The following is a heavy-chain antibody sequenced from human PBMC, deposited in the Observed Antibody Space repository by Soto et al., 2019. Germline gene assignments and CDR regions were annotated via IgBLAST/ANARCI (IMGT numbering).Heavy chain of an antibody. V-gene: IGHV3-23*01. Sequence: PVGSLRLSYAASGFTFSTYAMNWVRQAPDKGLEWVSGISGSGGSTYYADSVKGRFTISRDNSKNTLFLQMNSLRAEDTAVYYCATTIILDYWGQGSLVTVAS. J-gene: IGHJ4*02. CDR2: ISGSGGST. CDR1: GFTFSTYA. D-gene: IGHD3-9*01. CDR3: ATTIILDY.